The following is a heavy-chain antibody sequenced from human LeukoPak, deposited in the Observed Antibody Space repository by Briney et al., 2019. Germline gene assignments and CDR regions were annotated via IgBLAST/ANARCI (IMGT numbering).Heavy chain of an antibody. J-gene: IGHJ6*02. D-gene: IGHD3-3*01. CDR2: MNPNSGNT. Sequence: ASVKVSCKASEYTFTSYDINWVRQATGQGLEWMGWMNPNSGNTGYAQKFQGRVTMTRNTSISTAYMELSSLRSEDTAVYYCARGDDFWSGNYGMDVWGQGTTVTVSS. CDR1: EYTFTSYD. CDR3: ARGDDFWSGNYGMDV. V-gene: IGHV1-8*01.